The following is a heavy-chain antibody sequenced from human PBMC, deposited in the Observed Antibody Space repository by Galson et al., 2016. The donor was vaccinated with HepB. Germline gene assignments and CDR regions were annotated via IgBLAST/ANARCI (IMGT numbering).Heavy chain of an antibody. CDR1: GFTFKKYG. D-gene: IGHD5-24*01. V-gene: IGHV3-48*04. CDR2: IERYSKII. CDR3: ARDGPNYNYDF. Sequence: SLRLSCAASGFTFKKYGFNWVRLTPGKGLEWLSNIERYSKIIRYTESVRGRFTVSRDNAKNSVYLQLSGLRVEDTAIYYCARDGPNYNYDFWGQGTLVTVSS. J-gene: IGHJ4*02.